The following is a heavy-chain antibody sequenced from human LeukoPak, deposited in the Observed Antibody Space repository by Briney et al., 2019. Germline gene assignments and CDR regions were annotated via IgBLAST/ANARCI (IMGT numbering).Heavy chain of an antibody. V-gene: IGHV4-34*01. CDR3: ARGRKRFLERHNWFDP. J-gene: IGHJ5*02. CDR2: INHSGST. D-gene: IGHD3-3*01. CDR1: GGSFSGYY. Sequence: SETLSLTCAVYGGSFSGYYWSWIRQPPGKGLEWIGEINHSGSTNYNPSLKSRVTISVDTSKNQFSLKLSSVTAADTAVYYCARGRKRFLERHNWFDPWGQGTLVTVSS.